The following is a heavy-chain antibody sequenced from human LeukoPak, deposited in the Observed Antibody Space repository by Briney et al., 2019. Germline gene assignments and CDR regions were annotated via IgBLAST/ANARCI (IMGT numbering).Heavy chain of an antibody. V-gene: IGHV1-69*01. D-gene: IGHD2-8*01. Sequence: ASVKVSCKASGGTFSSYAISWVRQAPGQGLEWMGGIIPIFGTANYAQKFQGRVTITADESTSTAYMELSSLRSEDTAVYYCARDRIVLMVYAISFDYWGQGTLVTVSS. CDR1: GGTFSSYA. J-gene: IGHJ4*02. CDR3: ARDRIVLMVYAISFDY. CDR2: IIPIFGTA.